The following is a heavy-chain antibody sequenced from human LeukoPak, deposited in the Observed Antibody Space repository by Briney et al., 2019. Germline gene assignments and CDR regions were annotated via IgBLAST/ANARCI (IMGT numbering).Heavy chain of an antibody. CDR2: INPSGGST. J-gene: IGHJ4*02. CDR3: AREGLRQYSSSAGGFDY. CDR1: GYTFTSYY. Sequence: ASGKVSCKASGYTFTSYYMHWVRQAPGQGLKWMGIINPSGGSTSYAQKFQGRVTMTRDTSTSTVYMELSSLRSEDTAVYYCAREGLRQYSSSAGGFDYWGQGTLVTVSS. D-gene: IGHD6-6*01. V-gene: IGHV1-46*01.